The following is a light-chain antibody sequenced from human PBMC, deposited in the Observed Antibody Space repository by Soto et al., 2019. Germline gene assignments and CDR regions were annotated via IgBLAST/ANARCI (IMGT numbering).Light chain of an antibody. CDR3: QQYFDVPFT. CDR1: RSVLYKSNNKNH. CDR2: WAS. J-gene: IGKJ4*01. Sequence: DIVMTQSPDSLAVSLGERATMNCKCSRSVLYKSNNKNHLAWYQQKPGQPPQLIIYWASTRESGVPERFSGSGSGTDFTLTISSLEAEDVAFHWCQQYFDVPFTFGGGTNVEI. V-gene: IGKV4-1*01.